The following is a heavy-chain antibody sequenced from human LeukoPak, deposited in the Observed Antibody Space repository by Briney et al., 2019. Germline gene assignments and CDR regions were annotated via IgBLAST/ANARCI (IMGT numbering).Heavy chain of an antibody. CDR1: GDSIRNYY. CDR2: THHSGKT. CDR3: AREGRYYGSGSPRFDP. V-gene: IGHV4-59*12. J-gene: IGHJ5*02. D-gene: IGHD3-10*01. Sequence: SETLSLTCSVSGDSIRNYYWNWVRQPPGKSLEWIGYTHHSGKTYYNPSLKSRVTISVDTSKNQFSLKLSSVTAADTAVYYCAREGRYYGSGSPRFDPWGQGTLVTVSS.